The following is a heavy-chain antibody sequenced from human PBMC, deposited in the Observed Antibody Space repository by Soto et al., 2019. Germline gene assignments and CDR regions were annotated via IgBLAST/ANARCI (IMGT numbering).Heavy chain of an antibody. CDR1: GFTVSSNY. Sequence: PGGSLRLSCAACGFTVSSNYMSWVRQAPGKGLEWVSVIYSGGSTYYADSVKGRFTISRDNSKNTLYLQMSSLRAEDTAVYYCASSLTPVGGYYYYYYGMDVWGQGTTVTVSS. CDR2: IYSGGST. CDR3: ASSLTPVGGYYYYYYGMDV. D-gene: IGHD3-16*01. V-gene: IGHV3-53*01. J-gene: IGHJ6*02.